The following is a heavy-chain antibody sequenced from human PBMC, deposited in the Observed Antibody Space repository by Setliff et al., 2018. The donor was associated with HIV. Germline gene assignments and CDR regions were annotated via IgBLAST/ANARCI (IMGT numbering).Heavy chain of an antibody. D-gene: IGHD2-8*01. CDR1: GDSISSTNW. CDR2: IYHSGST. Sequence: SETLSLTCAVSGDSISSTNWWSWVRQPPGKGLEWIGEIYHSGSTNYNPPLNSRVTISVDKSNNQFSLRLSSVTAADTAVYYCARALMGRWFDPWGQGTLVTVSS. J-gene: IGHJ5*02. CDR3: ARALMGRWFDP. V-gene: IGHV4-4*02.